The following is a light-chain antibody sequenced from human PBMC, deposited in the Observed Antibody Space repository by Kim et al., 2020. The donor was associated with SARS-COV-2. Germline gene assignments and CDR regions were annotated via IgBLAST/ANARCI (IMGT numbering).Light chain of an antibody. CDR3: QVWDSNSNHVV. CDR2: YDS. CDR1: YIGRTS. Sequence: AHGNKAMITGVGNYIGRTSVHWYQQKPGQAPVLVMYYDSDRPSGISERFSGSNSVNTATLTINRVEAGDEADYYCQVWDSNSNHVVFGGGTQLTVL. J-gene: IGLJ3*02. V-gene: IGLV3-21*04.